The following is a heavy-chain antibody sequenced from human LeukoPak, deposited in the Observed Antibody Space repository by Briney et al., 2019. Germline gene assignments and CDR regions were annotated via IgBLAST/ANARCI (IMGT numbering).Heavy chain of an antibody. CDR1: GGSINSYY. D-gene: IGHD1-26*01. CDR3: ARLFHPALSGNYPFDY. V-gene: IGHV4-59*01. Sequence: SETLSLTCTVSGGSINSYYWSWIRQPPGKGLEWLEYIYYSGSTSYNPSLKSRVTISVDTSKNQFSLKLNSVTAADTAMYYCARLFHPALSGNYPFDYWGQGTLVTVSS. CDR2: IYYSGST. J-gene: IGHJ4*02.